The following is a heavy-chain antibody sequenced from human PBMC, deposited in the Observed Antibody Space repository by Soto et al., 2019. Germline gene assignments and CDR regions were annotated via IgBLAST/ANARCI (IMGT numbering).Heavy chain of an antibody. CDR1: GYSFTSYW. D-gene: IGHD2-15*01. Sequence: GESLKISLKGSGYSFTSYWIGWVSQMPGKGLEWMAIIYPGDSDTRYSPSFQGQVTISADKSISTAYVQWSSLKASDTAMYYCARSVVAATHSYYYRMDVWGQGTTVTVSS. CDR3: ARSVVAATHSYYYRMDV. J-gene: IGHJ6*02. CDR2: IYPGDSDT. V-gene: IGHV5-51*01.